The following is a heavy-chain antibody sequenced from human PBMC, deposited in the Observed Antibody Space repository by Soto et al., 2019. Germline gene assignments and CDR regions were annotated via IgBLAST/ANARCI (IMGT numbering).Heavy chain of an antibody. V-gene: IGHV3-9*01. D-gene: IGHD6-6*01. J-gene: IGHJ4*02. CDR2: ISWNSGSI. CDR1: GFTFDDYA. Sequence: GGSLRLSCAASGFTFDDYAMHWVRQAPGKGLEWVSGISWNSGSIGYADSVKGRFTISRDNAKNSLYLQMNSLRAEDTALYYCAKTLYRSGFSSSSPIDYWGQGTLVTVSS. CDR3: AKTLYRSGFSSSSPIDY.